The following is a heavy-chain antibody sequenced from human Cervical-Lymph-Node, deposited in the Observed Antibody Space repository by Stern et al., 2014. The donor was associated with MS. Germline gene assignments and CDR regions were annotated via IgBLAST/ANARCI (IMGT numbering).Heavy chain of an antibody. CDR3: SRDVLPITTRAGFDS. CDR2: INPNSGGT. V-gene: IGHV1-2*06. D-gene: IGHD1-1*01. Sequence: QLVQSGAEVKKPGASVKVSCKASGYTFTGYYMNWVRQAPGQGLEWMGRINPNSGGTYSAQKFQGRVTLTWDTSINTAYMELSGLRSDDTAIYYCSRDVLPITTRAGFDSWGQGTLVTVPS. CDR1: GYTFTGYY. J-gene: IGHJ5*01.